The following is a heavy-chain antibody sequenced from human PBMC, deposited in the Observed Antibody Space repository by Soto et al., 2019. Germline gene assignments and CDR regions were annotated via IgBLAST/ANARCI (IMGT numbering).Heavy chain of an antibody. D-gene: IGHD1-26*01. Sequence: QVQLVQSGTVVQRRGSSVKVSCQASGGSFSSHGMAWVRQAPGQGLEWMGGIIPTFGTATYAPKFQGRVTNTADKSTNTAYMELSSLRSEDTAVYYCASERSAQYFDFWGQGTLITVSS. V-gene: IGHV1-69*06. CDR2: IIPTFGTA. CDR3: ASERSAQYFDF. CDR1: GGSFSSHG. J-gene: IGHJ4*02.